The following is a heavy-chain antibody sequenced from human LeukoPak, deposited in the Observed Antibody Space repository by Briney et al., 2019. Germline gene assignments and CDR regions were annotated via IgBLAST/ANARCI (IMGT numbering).Heavy chain of an antibody. D-gene: IGHD3-22*01. Sequence: ASVKVSCKASGYSFVGYGITWVRQAPGQGLEWMGWFNPENGNTNYAQKVQGRVTMTADTSTSTSYMELRSLRSDDTAVYYCARDVNDNIGSSDYWGQGTLVTVSS. J-gene: IGHJ4*02. CDR3: ARDVNDNIGSSDY. V-gene: IGHV1-18*01. CDR2: FNPENGNT. CDR1: GYSFVGYG.